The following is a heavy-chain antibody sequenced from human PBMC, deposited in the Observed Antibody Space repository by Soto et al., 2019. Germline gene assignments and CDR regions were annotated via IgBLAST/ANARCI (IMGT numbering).Heavy chain of an antibody. D-gene: IGHD6-19*01. J-gene: IGHJ4*02. CDR1: SDSISSYY. V-gene: IGHV4-59*08. Sequence: QVQLQESGPGLVRPSETLSLTCTVSSDSISSYYWIWIRQSPGKGLEWIGYTDYSGNTNYNPPLTSRVNISGDTSKNQFSLRLSSVTAADTAVYYCARAVGDPLYYLDYWGQGTLVTVSS. CDR3: ARAVGDPLYYLDY. CDR2: TDYSGNT.